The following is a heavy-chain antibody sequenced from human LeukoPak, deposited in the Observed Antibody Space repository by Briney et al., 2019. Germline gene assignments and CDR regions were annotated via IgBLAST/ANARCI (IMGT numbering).Heavy chain of an antibody. Sequence: GGSLRLSCAASGFTFSSYWMSWVRQAPGKGLEWVANIKQDGSEKYYVDSVKGRFTISRDNAKNSLYLQMNSLRAEDTAVYYCARGGPTSSWSPPDYWGQGTLVTVSS. CDR1: GFTFSSYW. CDR2: IKQDGSEK. J-gene: IGHJ4*02. CDR3: ARGGPTSSWSPPDY. V-gene: IGHV3-7*01. D-gene: IGHD6-13*01.